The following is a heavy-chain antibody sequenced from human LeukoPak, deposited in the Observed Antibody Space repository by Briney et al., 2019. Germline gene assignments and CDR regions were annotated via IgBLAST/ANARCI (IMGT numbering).Heavy chain of an antibody. CDR3: ARAGYYGSGSYPRLSYYGMDL. J-gene: IGHJ6*02. V-gene: IGHV3-30-3*01. CDR1: GFTFSSCA. D-gene: IGHD3-10*01. CDR2: ISYDGSNK. Sequence: GGSLRLSCAASGFTFSSCAMHWGRQAPGKGLEWVAVISYDGSNKHYADSVKGRCTISRDNSKNTLYLQMNSLRAEDTAMYYRARAGYYGSGSYPRLSYYGMDLLGQGTTVTVSS.